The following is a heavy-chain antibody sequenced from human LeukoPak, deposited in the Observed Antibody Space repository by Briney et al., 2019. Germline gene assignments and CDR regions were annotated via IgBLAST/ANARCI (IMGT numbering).Heavy chain of an antibody. CDR1: GGAITSYY. D-gene: IGHD6-19*01. J-gene: IGHJ6*03. CDR2: IYPTGNT. CDR3: ARLKFYDSTGFSPGYYMDV. V-gene: IGHV4-4*07. Sequence: SETLSLTCSVSGGAITSYYWSWIRQPAGKGPEWIGRIYPTGNTDYNPSLKTRVTMSTDLSKKQFSLRLRSVTAADTAVYYCARLKFYDSTGFSPGYYMDVWGKGTAVTVSS.